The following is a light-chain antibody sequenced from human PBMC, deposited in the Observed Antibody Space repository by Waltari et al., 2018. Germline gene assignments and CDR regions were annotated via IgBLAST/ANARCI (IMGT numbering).Light chain of an antibody. CDR3: AAWDDSLSGFYWV. Sequence: QSVLTQPPSASGTPGQRVTISCSGSSSNIGSNYVYWYQQLPGTAPKLLIYRNNRGPSGVPDRVSGSKSGPSASLAISGLRSEDEADYYCAAWDDSLSGFYWVFGGGTKLTVL. CDR2: RNN. CDR1: SSNIGSNY. J-gene: IGLJ3*02. V-gene: IGLV1-47*01.